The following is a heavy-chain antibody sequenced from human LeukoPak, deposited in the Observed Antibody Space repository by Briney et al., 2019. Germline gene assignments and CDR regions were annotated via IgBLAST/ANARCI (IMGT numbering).Heavy chain of an antibody. CDR1: GYSFTSYW. CDR3: ARQHMVRGQKSFDY. V-gene: IGHV5-51*01. J-gene: IGHJ4*02. Sequence: PGESLQISCQGSGYSFTSYWIGWVRQLPGKGLEWMGIIYPGDSDTRYSPSFQGQVTISADKSISTAYLQWSSLKASDTAMYYCARQHMVRGQKSFDYWGQGTLVTVSS. CDR2: IYPGDSDT. D-gene: IGHD3-10*01.